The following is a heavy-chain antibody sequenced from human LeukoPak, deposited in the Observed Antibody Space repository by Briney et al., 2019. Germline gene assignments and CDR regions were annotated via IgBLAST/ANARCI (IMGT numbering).Heavy chain of an antibody. CDR3: AREEYVYNDY. V-gene: IGHV3-74*01. CDR2: IKSDGSST. CDR1: GFTFSSYW. Sequence: GGSLRLSCAASGFTFSSYWMHWVRQAPGKGLVWVSRIKSDGSSTSYADSAKGRFTISRDNAKNTLYLQMNSLRVEDTAVYYCAREEYVYNDYWGQGTLVTVSS. J-gene: IGHJ4*02. D-gene: IGHD1-14*01.